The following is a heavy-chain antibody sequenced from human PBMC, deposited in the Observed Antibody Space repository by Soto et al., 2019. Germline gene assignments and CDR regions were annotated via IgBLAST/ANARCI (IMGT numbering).Heavy chain of an antibody. V-gene: IGHV1-69*13. D-gene: IGHD5-12*01. CDR1: GGTFSSYA. CDR3: ARALAGSGYDYLHYAVVVALRSGMDV. Sequence: ASVKVSCKASGGTFSSYAISWVRQAPGQGLEWMGGIIPIFGTANYAQKFQGRVTITADESTSTAYMELSSLRSEDTAVYYCARALAGSGYDYLHYAVVVALRSGMDVWGQGTTVTVSS. J-gene: IGHJ6*02. CDR2: IIPIFGTA.